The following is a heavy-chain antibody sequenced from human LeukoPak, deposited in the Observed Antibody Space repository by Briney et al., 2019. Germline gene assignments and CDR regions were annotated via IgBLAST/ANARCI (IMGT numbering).Heavy chain of an antibody. CDR2: ISSNGGST. J-gene: IGHJ4*02. Sequence: GGSLRLSCSVSGFTFSNYAMYWVRQAPGKGLGYVSGISSNGGSTYYADSVKGRFTISRDNSKNTLYLQMSSLRAEDTAVYYCVKNYYGSGSYYNVDYWGQGTLVTVSS. CDR3: VKNYYGSGSYYNVDY. V-gene: IGHV3-64D*09. CDR1: GFTFSNYA. D-gene: IGHD3-10*01.